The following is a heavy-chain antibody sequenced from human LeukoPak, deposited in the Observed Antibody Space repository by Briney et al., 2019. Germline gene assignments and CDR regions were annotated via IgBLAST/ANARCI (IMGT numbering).Heavy chain of an antibody. CDR1: GGTFSSYA. Sequence: ASVKVSCKASGGTFSSYAISWVRQAPGQGLEWMGGIIPILGTANYAQKFQGRVTMTRDTSTSTVYMELSSLRSEDTAVYYCARDVFGLDYWGQGTLVTVSS. CDR2: IIPILGTA. CDR3: ARDVFGLDY. D-gene: IGHD3-10*01. V-gene: IGHV1-69*10. J-gene: IGHJ4*02.